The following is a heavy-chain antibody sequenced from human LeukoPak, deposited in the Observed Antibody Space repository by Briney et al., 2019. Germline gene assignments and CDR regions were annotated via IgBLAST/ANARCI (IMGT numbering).Heavy chain of an antibody. CDR1: GFTFSSYA. Sequence: PGGSLRLSCAASGFTFSSYAMSWVRQAPGKGLGWVAFIRYDGSNKYYADSVKGRFTISRDNSKNTLYLQMNSLRAEDTAVYYCAKDRPSYSSSGRLFDYWGQGTLVTVSS. CDR2: IRYDGSNK. V-gene: IGHV3-30*02. J-gene: IGHJ4*02. D-gene: IGHD6-13*01. CDR3: AKDRPSYSSSGRLFDY.